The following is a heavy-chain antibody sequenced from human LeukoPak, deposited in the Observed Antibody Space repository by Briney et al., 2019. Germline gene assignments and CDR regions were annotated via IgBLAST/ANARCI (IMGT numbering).Heavy chain of an antibody. J-gene: IGHJ2*01. D-gene: IGHD3-3*01. Sequence: GGSLRLSCAVSGFTFSNFDMHWVRQGTGKGLEWVSSIGTAGERYYPGSVKGRFTISRENAKNSLDLQMNSLRAGDTAIYYCARGPPRSGYYNGWYFDLWGRGTLVTVSS. V-gene: IGHV3-13*01. CDR3: ARGPPRSGYYNGWYFDL. CDR2: IGTAGER. CDR1: GFTFSNFD.